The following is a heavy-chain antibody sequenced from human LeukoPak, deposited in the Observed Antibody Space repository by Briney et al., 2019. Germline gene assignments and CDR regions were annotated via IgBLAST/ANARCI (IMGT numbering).Heavy chain of an antibody. V-gene: IGHV1-69*06. CDR2: IIPVFGTT. Sequence: SVKVSCKASGYTFTGHYIHWVRQAPGQGLEWLGGIIPVFGTTTYAQKFQAKVTMTADKSTNTAYLEISSLTSDDTAVYYCARCSPGDSSNFYAVLQYWGQGTQVTVSS. CDR3: ARCSPGDSSNFYAVLQY. CDR1: GYTFTGHY. J-gene: IGHJ4*02. D-gene: IGHD3-22*01.